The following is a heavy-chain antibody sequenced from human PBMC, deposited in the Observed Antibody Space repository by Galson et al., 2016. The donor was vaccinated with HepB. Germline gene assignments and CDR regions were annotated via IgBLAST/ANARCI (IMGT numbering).Heavy chain of an antibody. CDR1: EASISAYY. CDR2: TYNSGRT. J-gene: IGHJ4*02. CDR3: ARDRITGLFDF. V-gene: IGHV4-59*01. Sequence: ETLSLTCTVVSEASISAYYWAWIRQAPGKGLEWIGDTYNSGRTNYNPSLKSRVTISVDTSKNQVSLRLSTVTAADTAVYYCARDRITGLFDFWGQGALVTVSS.